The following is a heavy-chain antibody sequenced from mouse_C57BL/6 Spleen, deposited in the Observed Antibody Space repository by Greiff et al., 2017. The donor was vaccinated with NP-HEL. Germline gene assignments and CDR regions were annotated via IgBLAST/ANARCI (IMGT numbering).Heavy chain of an antibody. D-gene: IGHD1-1*01. Sequence: QVQLQQSGPELVKPGASVKISCKASGYAFSSSWMNWVKQRPGKGLEWIGRIYPGDGDTNYNGKFKGKATLTADKSSSTAYLQLSSLTSEDSAVYFCARLGDYYGSSYAMDYWGQGTSVTVSS. CDR3: ARLGDYYGSSYAMDY. J-gene: IGHJ4*01. CDR1: GYAFSSSW. V-gene: IGHV1-82*01. CDR2: IYPGDGDT.